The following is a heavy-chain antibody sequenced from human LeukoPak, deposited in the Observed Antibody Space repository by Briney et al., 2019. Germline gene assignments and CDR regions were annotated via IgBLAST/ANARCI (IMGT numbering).Heavy chain of an antibody. CDR3: ARDHLGFMGIVVVPAAASYKYFDY. Sequence: GGSLRLSCAASGFTFSSYSMNWVRQAPGKGLELVSYISSSSSTIYYADSVKGRFTISRDNAKNSLYLQMNSLRAEDTAVYYCARDHLGFMGIVVVPAAASYKYFDYWGQGTLVTVSS. CDR1: GFTFSSYS. J-gene: IGHJ4*02. D-gene: IGHD2-2*03. V-gene: IGHV3-48*01. CDR2: ISSSSSTI.